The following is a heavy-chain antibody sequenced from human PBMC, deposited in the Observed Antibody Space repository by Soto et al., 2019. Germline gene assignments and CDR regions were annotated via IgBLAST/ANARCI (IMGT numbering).Heavy chain of an antibody. CDR2: ISSSSSTI. J-gene: IGHJ4*02. D-gene: IGHD2-8*01. CDR3: ARDGQLMGYCTNGVCYEAHHPFEY. V-gene: IGHV3-48*01. Sequence: GGSLRLSCAASGFTFSSYSMNWVRQAPGKGLEWVSYISSSSSTIYYADSVKGRFTISRDNAKNSLYLQMNSLRAEDTAVYYCARDGQLMGYCTNGVCYEAHHPFEYWGQATLVTVSS. CDR1: GFTFSSYS.